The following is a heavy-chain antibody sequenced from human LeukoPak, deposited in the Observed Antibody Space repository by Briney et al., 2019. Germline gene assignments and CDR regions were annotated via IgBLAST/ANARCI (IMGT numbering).Heavy chain of an antibody. CDR2: ISSSGSTI. CDR1: GFTFSDYY. J-gene: IGHJ4*02. CDR3: AKVGGYSYGYFDY. V-gene: IGHV3-11*04. Sequence: GGSLRLSCAASGFTFSDYYMSWIRQAPGKGLEWVSYISSSGSTIYYADSVKGRFTISRDNSKNTLYLQMNSLRAEDTAVYYCAKVGGYSYGYFDYWGQGTLVTVSS. D-gene: IGHD5-18*01.